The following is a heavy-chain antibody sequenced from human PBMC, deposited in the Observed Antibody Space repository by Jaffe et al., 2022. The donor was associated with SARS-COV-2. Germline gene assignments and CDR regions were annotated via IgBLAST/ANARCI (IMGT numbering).Heavy chain of an antibody. J-gene: IGHJ4*02. Sequence: QLQLQESGPGLVKPSETLSLTCTVSGGSISSSSYYWGWIRQPPGKGLEWIGSIYYSGSTYYNPSLKSRVTISVDTSKNQFSLKLSSVTAADTAVYYCARQGRIAVAGSPIFDYWGQGTLVTVSS. CDR1: GGSISSSSYY. D-gene: IGHD6-19*01. CDR3: ARQGRIAVAGSPIFDY. V-gene: IGHV4-39*01. CDR2: IYYSGST.